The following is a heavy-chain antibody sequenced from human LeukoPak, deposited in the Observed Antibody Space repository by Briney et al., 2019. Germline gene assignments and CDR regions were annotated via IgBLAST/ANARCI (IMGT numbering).Heavy chain of an antibody. Sequence: SVKVSCKASGYTFTSYGISWVRQAPGQGFEWMGRIIPILGIANYAQKFQGRVTITADKSTSTAYMELSSLRSEDTAVYYCARDWRMTTVTSIMDVWGQGTTVTVSS. CDR1: GYTFTSYG. CDR2: IIPILGIA. CDR3: ARDWRMTTVTSIMDV. D-gene: IGHD4-11*01. J-gene: IGHJ6*02. V-gene: IGHV1-69*04.